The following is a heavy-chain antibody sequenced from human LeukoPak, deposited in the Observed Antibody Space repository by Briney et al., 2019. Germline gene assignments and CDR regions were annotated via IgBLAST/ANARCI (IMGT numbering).Heavy chain of an antibody. CDR2: INPSDGRT. CDR1: GYTFTDYY. V-gene: IGHV1-46*01. J-gene: IGHJ4*02. Sequence: GASVKVSCKASGYTFTDYYMHWVRQAPGQGLEWMGIINPSDGRTSYGQKFQGRVTMTTDTSTSTAYMELRSLRSDDTAVYYCARVRDVVVPAAMYDYWGQGTLVTVSS. D-gene: IGHD2-2*01. CDR3: ARVRDVVVPAAMYDY.